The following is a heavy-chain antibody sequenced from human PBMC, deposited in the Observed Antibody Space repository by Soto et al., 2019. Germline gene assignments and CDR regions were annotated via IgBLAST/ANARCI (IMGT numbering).Heavy chain of an antibody. D-gene: IGHD3-16*01. CDR3: ARAKKRLIDI. J-gene: IGHJ3*02. V-gene: IGHV3-48*01. CDR1: GFTFSSYG. CDR2: ISSSSSTI. Sequence: GGSLRLSCAASGFTFSSYGMSWVRQAPGKGLEWVSYISSSSSTIYYADSVKGRFTISRDNAKNSLYLQMNSLRAEDTAVYYCARAKKRLIDIWGQGTRVTVAS.